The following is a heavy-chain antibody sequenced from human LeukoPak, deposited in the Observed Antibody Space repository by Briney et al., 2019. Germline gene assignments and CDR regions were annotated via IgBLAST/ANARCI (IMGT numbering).Heavy chain of an antibody. Sequence: SETLSLTCTVSGGSISSYYWSWIRQPPRKGLEWIGYIYYSGSTNYNPSLKSRATISVDTSKNQFSLKLSSVTAADTAVYYCAREGHYSDYYYGMDVWGQGTTVTVSS. V-gene: IGHV4-59*01. CDR2: IYYSGST. CDR3: AREGHYSDYYYGMDV. CDR1: GGSISSYY. D-gene: IGHD4-4*01. J-gene: IGHJ6*02.